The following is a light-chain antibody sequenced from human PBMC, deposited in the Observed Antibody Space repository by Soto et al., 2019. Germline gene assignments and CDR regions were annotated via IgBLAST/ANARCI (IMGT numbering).Light chain of an antibody. CDR1: SSDVGGYNY. V-gene: IGLV2-14*01. CDR2: EVS. J-gene: IGLJ1*01. Sequence: QSALTQPASVSGSPGQSITISCTGTSSDVGGYNYVSWYQQHPGKAPKLMIYEVSNRPSGVSNRFSGSKSGNTASLPISGLRAEDEADYYCSSYTSSTFYVFGTGTKVTVL. CDR3: SSYTSSTFYV.